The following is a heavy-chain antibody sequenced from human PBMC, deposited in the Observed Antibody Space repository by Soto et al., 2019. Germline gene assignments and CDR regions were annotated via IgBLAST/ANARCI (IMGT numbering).Heavy chain of an antibody. CDR1: GISFSSNG. V-gene: IGHV3-23*01. CDR2: TCGSCCNT. J-gene: IGHJ4*02. Sequence: GGSRRLPCAASGISFSSNGMIGVRKGPWTGLEWVSTTCGSCCNTYYALSVKGHFTIPRDNSKHSLYLQMNSLSADHTALYYCAKALDSSDYPPFVYWRGGTLVT. CDR3: AKALDSSDYPPFVY. D-gene: IGHD3-22*01.